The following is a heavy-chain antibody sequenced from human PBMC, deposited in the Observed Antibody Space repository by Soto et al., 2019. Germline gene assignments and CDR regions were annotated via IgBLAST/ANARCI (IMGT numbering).Heavy chain of an antibody. D-gene: IGHD3-3*01. CDR3: ARGSTLAIFDYGMDV. CDR1: GFTFTSYA. CDR2: ISNDGSNY. J-gene: IGHJ6*02. V-gene: IGHV3-30*09. Sequence: QVHLEESGGSVVQPGRSLRLSCAASGFTFTSYAMHWVLQGPGKGLEWVVVISNDGSNYYYADSVRGRIAISRDNSKNTLYLQMNDLRSDDTAVYYCARGSTLAIFDYGMDVWGQGTTVTVYS.